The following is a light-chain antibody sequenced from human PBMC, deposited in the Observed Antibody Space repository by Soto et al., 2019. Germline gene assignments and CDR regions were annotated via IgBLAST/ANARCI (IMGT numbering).Light chain of an antibody. J-gene: IGKJ5*01. CDR1: QSVRTK. Sequence: ETVMTQPPATLSVSPGERATLSCRASQSVRTKFAWFQQRPGQAPRLLIYGTSNRATGIPDRFSGSGSGTEFTLTISSLQSEDFAVYYCQQYNNWPPITFGQGTRLQI. CDR3: QQYNNWPPIT. CDR2: GTS. V-gene: IGKV3D-15*01.